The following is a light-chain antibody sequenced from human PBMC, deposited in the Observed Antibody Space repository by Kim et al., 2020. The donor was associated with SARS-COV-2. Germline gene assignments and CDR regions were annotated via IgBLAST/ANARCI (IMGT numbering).Light chain of an antibody. V-gene: IGKV1-5*03. CDR1: HNINDR. Sequence: GHRVTIICRASHNINDRLAWYQQKPGKAPKLLIYKASTLETGVSSRFSGSASGTEFTLTIFSLQPDDFATYYCQQYYTYFPTFGQGTKVDIK. CDR2: KAS. J-gene: IGKJ1*01. CDR3: QQYYTYFPT.